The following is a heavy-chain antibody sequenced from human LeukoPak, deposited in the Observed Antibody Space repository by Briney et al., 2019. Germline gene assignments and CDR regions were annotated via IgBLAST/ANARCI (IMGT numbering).Heavy chain of an antibody. CDR2: IYYSGST. J-gene: IGHJ4*02. Sequence: SETLSLTCTVSGGSISSSSYYWGWIRQPPGKGLEWIGSIYYSGSTYYNPSLKSRVTISVDTSKNQFSLKLSSVTAADTAVYYCARVPEAAAASYYFDYWGQGTLVTVSS. V-gene: IGHV4-39*07. CDR3: ARVPEAAAASYYFDY. D-gene: IGHD6-13*01. CDR1: GGSISSSSYY.